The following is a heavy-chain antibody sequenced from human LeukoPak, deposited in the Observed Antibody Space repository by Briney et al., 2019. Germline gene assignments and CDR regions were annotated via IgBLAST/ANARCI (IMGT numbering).Heavy chain of an antibody. V-gene: IGHV3-7*01. CDR2: IKKDGNEN. CDR3: ARRYCSSTSCHLDY. D-gene: IGHD2-2*01. CDR1: GFTFSSDW. J-gene: IGHJ4*02. Sequence: GGSLRLSCVASGFTFSSDWMSWVRQAPGKGLGWVANIKKDGNENYNVDSVKGRFTLSRDNAKNSLYLQMNSLGAEDTAVYYCARRYCSSTSCHLDYWGQGTLVTVSS.